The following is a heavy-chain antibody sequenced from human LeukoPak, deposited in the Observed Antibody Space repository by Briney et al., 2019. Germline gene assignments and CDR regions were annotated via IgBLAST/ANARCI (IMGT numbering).Heavy chain of an antibody. CDR1: GGSISSSSYY. CDR2: IYYSGST. D-gene: IGHD3-3*01. J-gene: IGHJ5*02. V-gene: IGHV4-39*01. Sequence: PSETLSLTCTVSGGSISSSSYYWGWLRQPPGKGLEWIGSIYYSGSTYYNPSLKSRVTISVDTSKNQFSLKLSSVTAADTAVYYCARHWSGITIFGVVIMRSWFDPWGQGTLVTVSS. CDR3: ARHWSGITIFGVVIMRSWFDP.